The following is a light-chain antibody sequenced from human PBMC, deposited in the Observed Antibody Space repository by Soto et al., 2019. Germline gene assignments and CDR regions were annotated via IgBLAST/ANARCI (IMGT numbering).Light chain of an antibody. CDR1: QRVSSH. J-gene: IGKJ1*01. CDR2: AAS. V-gene: IGKV3-15*01. CDR3: HQYNNWPWT. Sequence: ETVMTQSLVTLSLSPGDTATLSCRASQRVSSHLAWYKQKPGQAPRLLIYAASTRATGIPVRFSGSGSETDFTLTIRSLQSEDSELYYCHQYNNWPWTFGQGTKVDIK.